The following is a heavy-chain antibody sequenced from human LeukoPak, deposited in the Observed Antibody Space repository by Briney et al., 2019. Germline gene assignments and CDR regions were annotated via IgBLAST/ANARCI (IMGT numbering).Heavy chain of an antibody. V-gene: IGHV3-21*04. CDR2: ISTSGDYK. D-gene: IGHD2-15*01. CDR1: GFTFSSSS. Sequence: PGGSLRLSCAASGFTFSSSSMNWVRQAPGKGLEWVSSISTSGDYKYYADSVKGRFTISRDNAKNSLYLQMNSLRAEDTAVYYCAKSPLDYCSGSSCYLYFDYWGLGTLVTVSS. CDR3: AKSPLDYCSGSSCYLYFDY. J-gene: IGHJ4*02.